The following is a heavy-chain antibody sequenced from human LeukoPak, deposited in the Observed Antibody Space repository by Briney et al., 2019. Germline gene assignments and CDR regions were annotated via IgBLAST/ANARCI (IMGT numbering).Heavy chain of an antibody. CDR3: ATVDMGYCGGDCYSDYYYMDV. J-gene: IGHJ6*03. V-gene: IGHV4-59*01. CDR2: IYYSGST. D-gene: IGHD2-21*02. CDR1: GGSISSYY. Sequence: SETLSLTCTVSGGSISSYYWSWIRQPPGKGLEWIGYIYYSGSTNYNPSLKSRVTISVDTSKNQFSLKLSSVTAADTAVYYCATVDMGYCGGDCYSDYYYMDVWGKGTTVTVSS.